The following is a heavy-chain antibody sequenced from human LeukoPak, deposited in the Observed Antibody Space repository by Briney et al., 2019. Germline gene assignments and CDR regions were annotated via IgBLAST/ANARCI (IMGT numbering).Heavy chain of an antibody. CDR2: INPNSGGT. V-gene: IGHV1-2*02. Sequence: ASVKVSCKASGYTFTSYYMHWVRQAPGQGLEWMGWINPNSGGTNYAQKFQGRVTMTRDTSISTACMELSRLRSDDTAVYYCARERHSYGLHDAFDIWGQGTMVTVSS. CDR3: ARERHSYGLHDAFDI. CDR1: GYTFTSYY. J-gene: IGHJ3*02. D-gene: IGHD5-18*01.